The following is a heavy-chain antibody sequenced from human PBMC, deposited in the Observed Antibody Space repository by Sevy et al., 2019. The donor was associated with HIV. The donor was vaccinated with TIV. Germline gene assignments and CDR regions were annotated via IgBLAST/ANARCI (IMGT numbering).Heavy chain of an antibody. J-gene: IGHJ6*03. CDR1: GFSFDSYG. CDR3: AKGGGGHYDPDEIGYYFYYYNMDV. D-gene: IGHD3-22*01. Sequence: GESLKISCAVSGFSFDSYGMTWVRQAPGKGLEWVSGISGSGTRTYYADSVKGRFIISRDNSKNTLYLQMNSLRSEDMAIYYWAKGGGGHYDPDEIGYYFYYYNMDVWGKGTTVTVSS. CDR2: ISGSGTRT. V-gene: IGHV3-23*01.